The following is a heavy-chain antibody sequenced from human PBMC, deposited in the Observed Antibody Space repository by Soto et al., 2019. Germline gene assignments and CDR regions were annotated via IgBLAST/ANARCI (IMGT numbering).Heavy chain of an antibody. V-gene: IGHV3-48*01. CDR1: GFTFISYS. CDR3: ARAFSRGITIFGVANWFDP. CDR2: ISSSSSTI. D-gene: IGHD3-3*01. J-gene: IGHJ5*02. Sequence: GGSLRLSCAASGFTFISYSMNWVLQAPWKGLEWVSYISSSSSTIYYADSVKGRFTISRDNAKNSLYLQMNSLRAEDTAVYYCARAFSRGITIFGVANWFDPWGQGTLVTVSS.